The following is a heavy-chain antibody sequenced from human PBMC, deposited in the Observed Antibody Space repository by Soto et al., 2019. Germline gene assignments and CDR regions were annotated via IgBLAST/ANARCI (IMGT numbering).Heavy chain of an antibody. J-gene: IGHJ3*01. V-gene: IGHV2-5*01. CDR1: GISLSTSGVG. D-gene: IGHD6-6*01. CDR3: ARGLATLPVFAFDV. Sequence: PTLVNPTQTLTLTCSLSGISLSTSGVGLGWIRQTPGKALEWLALIYWNGDEHYTPSLKSRLTITKDTSKNQAVLTMTNMDPVDTATYYCARGLATLPVFAFDVWGQGTVVTVSS. CDR2: IYWNGDE.